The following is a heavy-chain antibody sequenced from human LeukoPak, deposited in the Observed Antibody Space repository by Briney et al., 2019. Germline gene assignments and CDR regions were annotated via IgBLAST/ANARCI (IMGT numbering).Heavy chain of an antibody. CDR3: AKAGGPRWGVGDGYNSFDY. D-gene: IGHD5-24*01. V-gene: IGHV3-23*01. CDR1: GFTFSSYA. J-gene: IGHJ4*02. CDR2: ISGSGGST. Sequence: PGGSLRLSCAASGFTFSSYAMSWVRQAPGKGLEWVSAISGSGGSTYYADSVKGRFTITRDNSKNTLYLQMNSLRAEDTAVYYCAKAGGPRWGVGDGYNSFDYWGQGTLVTVSS.